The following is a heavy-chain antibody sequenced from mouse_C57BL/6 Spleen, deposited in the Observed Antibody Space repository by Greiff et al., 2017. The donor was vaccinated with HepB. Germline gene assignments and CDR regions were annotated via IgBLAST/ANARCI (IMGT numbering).Heavy chain of an antibody. Sequence: QVQLQQSGAELARPGASVKLSCKASGYTFTSYGISWVKQRTGQGLEWIGEIYPRSGNTYYNEKFKGKATLTADKSSSTAYMALLSLTSEDSAVYFCANDYSPRYWYFDVWGTGTTVTVSS. D-gene: IGHD2-4*01. CDR2: IYPRSGNT. CDR3: ANDYSPRYWYFDV. CDR1: GYTFTSYG. J-gene: IGHJ1*03. V-gene: IGHV1-81*01.